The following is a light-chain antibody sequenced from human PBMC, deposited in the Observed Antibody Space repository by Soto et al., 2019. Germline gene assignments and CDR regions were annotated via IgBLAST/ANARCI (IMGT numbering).Light chain of an antibody. CDR3: QQYVTSAIT. J-gene: IGKJ5*01. CDR1: QSVSSR. Sequence: EIVMTQSPASLSVSPGERATLSCRASQSVSSRLAWYQQKPGQAPRLLISGASSRATGIPDRFSGSGSGTDLTITISRLEPEDFELYYCQQYVTSAITFGQGTRLEIK. V-gene: IGKV3-20*01. CDR2: GAS.